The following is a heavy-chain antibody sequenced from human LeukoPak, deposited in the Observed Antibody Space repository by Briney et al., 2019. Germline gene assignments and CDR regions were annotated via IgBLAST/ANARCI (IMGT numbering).Heavy chain of an antibody. CDR2: IGAGGTYT. D-gene: IGHD5-18*01. V-gene: IGHV3-23*01. Sequence: RTGGSLRLSCTASGFTFGDYAMNWVRQAPGEGLQWVSGIGAGGTYTYYADSVKGRFTISRDNSRNTLYLQMNSLRVKDTAIYYCARDREDRGRPASYGYYFDYWGQGTLVTVSS. J-gene: IGHJ4*02. CDR3: ARDREDRGRPASYGYYFDY. CDR1: GFTFGDYA.